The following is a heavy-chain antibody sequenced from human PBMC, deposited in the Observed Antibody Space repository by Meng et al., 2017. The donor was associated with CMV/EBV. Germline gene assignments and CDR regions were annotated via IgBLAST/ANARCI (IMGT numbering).Heavy chain of an antibody. CDR1: GGSISSYY. D-gene: IGHD5-18*01. CDR3: ARHGDTAMVVGIDY. CDR2: IYTSGST. V-gene: IGHV4-4*07. J-gene: IGHJ4*02. Sequence: VQLQESGPGLVKPSATLSLTCTVSGGSISSYYWSWIRQPAGKGLEWIGRIYTSGSTNYNPSLKSRVTMSVDTSKNQFSLKLSSVTAADTAVYYCARHGDTAMVVGIDYWGQGTLVTVSS.